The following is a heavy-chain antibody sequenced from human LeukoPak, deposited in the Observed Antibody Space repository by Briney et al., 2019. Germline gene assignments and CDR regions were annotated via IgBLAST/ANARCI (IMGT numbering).Heavy chain of an antibody. CDR3: ARHRPGIAVAGMEDYFDY. V-gene: IGHV3-21*01. J-gene: IGHJ4*02. CDR1: GFTFSSYS. D-gene: IGHD6-19*01. Sequence: PGGSLRLSCAASGFTFSSYSMNWVRQAPGKGLEWVSSISSSSSYIYYADSVKGRFTNSRDNAKNSLYLQMNSLRAEDTAVYYCARHRPGIAVAGMEDYFDYWGQGTLVTVSS. CDR2: ISSSSSYI.